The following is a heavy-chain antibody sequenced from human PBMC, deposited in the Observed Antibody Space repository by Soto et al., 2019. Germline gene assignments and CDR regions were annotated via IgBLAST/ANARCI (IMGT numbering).Heavy chain of an antibody. Sequence: QVQLVESGGGVVQPGRSLRLSCAASGFTFSSYAMHWVRQAPGKGLEWVAVISYDGSNKYYADSVKGRFTISRDNSKNTLYLQMNSLGAEDTAGYYCARDIAGAGLQGGFDPWGQGTLVTVSS. CDR3: ARDIAGAGLQGGFDP. CDR1: GFTFSSYA. V-gene: IGHV3-30-3*01. CDR2: ISYDGSNK. J-gene: IGHJ5*02. D-gene: IGHD6-19*01.